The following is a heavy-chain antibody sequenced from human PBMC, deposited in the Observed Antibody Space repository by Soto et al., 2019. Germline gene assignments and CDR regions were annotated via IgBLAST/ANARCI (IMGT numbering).Heavy chain of an antibody. V-gene: IGHV3-23*01. CDR3: AKDLYDSSGYYPHSHPY. J-gene: IGHJ4*02. CDR2: ISGSGGST. CDR1: GFTFSSYA. Sequence: GGSLRLSCAASGFTFSSYAMSWVRQAPGKGLEWVSAISGSGGSTYYADSVKGRFTISRDNSKNTLYLQMNSLRAEETAVYYCAKDLYDSSGYYPHSHPYWGQGTLVTVSS. D-gene: IGHD3-22*01.